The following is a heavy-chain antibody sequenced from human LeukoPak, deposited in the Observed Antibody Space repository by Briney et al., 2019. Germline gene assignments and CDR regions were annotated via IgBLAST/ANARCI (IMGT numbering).Heavy chain of an antibody. D-gene: IGHD1-1*01. CDR1: GGSVTSTN. J-gene: IGHJ4*02. CDR3: AKGNWRYFDY. Sequence: GTLSLTCAVSGGSVTSTNWCTWVRQPPGERLEWVSAISGSGGSTYYADSVKGRFTISRDNSKNTLYLQMNSLGADDTAVYYCAKGNWRYFDYWGQGTLVTVSS. V-gene: IGHV3-23*01. CDR2: ISGSGGST.